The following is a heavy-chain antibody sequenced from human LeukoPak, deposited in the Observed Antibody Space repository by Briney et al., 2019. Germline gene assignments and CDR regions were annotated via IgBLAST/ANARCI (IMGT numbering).Heavy chain of an antibody. CDR1: GFTFSSYA. J-gene: IGHJ4*02. Sequence: GGSLRLSCAASGFTFSSYAMSWVRQAPGKGLEWVSAISGSGGSTYYADSVKGRFTISRDNSKNTLYLQMNSLRAEDTAVYYCAKDCSSTSCPTSDYWGQGTLVTVSS. D-gene: IGHD2-2*01. CDR2: ISGSGGST. V-gene: IGHV3-23*01. CDR3: AKDCSSTSCPTSDY.